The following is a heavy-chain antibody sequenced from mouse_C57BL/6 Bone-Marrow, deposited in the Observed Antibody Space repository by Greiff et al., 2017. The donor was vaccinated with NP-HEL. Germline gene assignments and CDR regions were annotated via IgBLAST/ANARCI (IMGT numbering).Heavy chain of an antibody. V-gene: IGHV14-4*01. CDR1: GFNIKDDY. CDR3: TTGYGYFYAMDY. D-gene: IGHD2-2*01. CDR2: IDPENGDT. Sequence: EVQLQQSGAELVRPGASVKLSCTASGFNIKDDYMHWVKQRPEQGLEWIGWIDPENGDTEYASKFQGKATITADTSSNTACLQLSSLTSEDTAVYYCTTGYGYFYAMDYWGQGTSVTVSS. J-gene: IGHJ4*01.